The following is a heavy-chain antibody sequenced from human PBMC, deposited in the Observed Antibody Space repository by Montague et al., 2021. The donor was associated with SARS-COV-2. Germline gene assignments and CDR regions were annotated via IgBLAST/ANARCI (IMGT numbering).Heavy chain of an antibody. Sequence: TLSLTCTVSGGSISSGGYYWSWIRQHPGKGLEWIGYIYYSGSTYYNPSLKSRVTISADTSKNQFSLKMSSVTAADTAVCYCARSPEPMIILIITSLNWYFDLWGRGTLVAVSS. CDR3: ARSPEPMIILIITSLNWYFDL. D-gene: IGHD3-22*01. CDR2: IYYSGST. V-gene: IGHV4-31*03. J-gene: IGHJ2*01. CDR1: GGSISSGGYY.